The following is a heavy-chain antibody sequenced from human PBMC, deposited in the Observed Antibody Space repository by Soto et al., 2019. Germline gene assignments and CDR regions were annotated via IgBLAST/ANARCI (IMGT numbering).Heavy chain of an antibody. Sequence: ASVKVSCKASGYTFTGYYMHWVRQAPGQGLEWMGWINPNSGGTNYAQKFQGWVTMTRDTSISTAYMELSRLRSDDMAVYYCARDISYGSGHAFDIWGQGTMVTVSS. D-gene: IGHD3-10*01. CDR3: ARDISYGSGHAFDI. J-gene: IGHJ3*02. V-gene: IGHV1-2*04. CDR1: GYTFTGYY. CDR2: INPNSGGT.